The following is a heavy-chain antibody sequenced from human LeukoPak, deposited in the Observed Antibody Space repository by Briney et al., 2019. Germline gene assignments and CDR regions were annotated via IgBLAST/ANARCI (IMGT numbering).Heavy chain of an antibody. J-gene: IGHJ6*03. CDR1: GFTVNNKY. Sequence: GGSLRLSCAASGFTVNNKYMTWVRQAPGKGLEWVSLIYNDGRTYYADSVKGRFTISRDNAKNSLYLQMNSLRAEDTAVYYCARGAEYYDFWSGYYTDYYYMDVWGKGTTVTVSS. CDR3: ARGAEYYDFWSGYYTDYYYMDV. V-gene: IGHV3-66*01. D-gene: IGHD3-3*01. CDR2: IYNDGRT.